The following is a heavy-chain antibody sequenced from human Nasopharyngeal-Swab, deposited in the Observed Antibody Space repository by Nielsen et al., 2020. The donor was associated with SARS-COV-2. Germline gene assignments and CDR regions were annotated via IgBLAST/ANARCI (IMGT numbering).Heavy chain of an antibody. Sequence: ASEVSCKASGYTFTSYGISWVRQAPGQGLEWMGWISAYNGNTNYAQKLRGRVTMTTDTSTSTAYMELRSLRSDDTAVYYCARLFWALLTFDYWGQGTLVTVSS. J-gene: IGHJ4*02. CDR3: ARLFWALLTFDY. V-gene: IGHV1-18*01. CDR1: GYTFTSYG. CDR2: ISAYNGNT. D-gene: IGHD3-3*01.